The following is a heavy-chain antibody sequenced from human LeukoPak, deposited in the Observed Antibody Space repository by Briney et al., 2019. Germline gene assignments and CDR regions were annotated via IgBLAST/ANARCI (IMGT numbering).Heavy chain of an antibody. CDR3: AKSSQAMIVVVYFDY. Sequence: GGSLRLSCAASGFTFDEDAMHWVRQAPGKGLEWVSLVSWDGGSTYYADSVKGRFTISRDNSKNSLYLQMNSLRTEDTALYYCAKSSQAMIVVVYFDYWGQGTLVTVSS. J-gene: IGHJ4*02. CDR2: VSWDGGST. V-gene: IGHV3-43*01. D-gene: IGHD3-22*01. CDR1: GFTFDEDA.